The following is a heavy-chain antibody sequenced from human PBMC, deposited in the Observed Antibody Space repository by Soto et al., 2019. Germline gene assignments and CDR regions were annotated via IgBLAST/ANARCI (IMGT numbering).Heavy chain of an antibody. CDR2: INPSGGGT. J-gene: IGHJ4*02. CDR3: ARESEPSDY. V-gene: IGHV1-46*03. CDR1: GYTFTSYF. Sequence: GASVKVSCKASGYTFTSYFIHWVRQAPGQGLEWMGKINPSGGGTTYTRKFQGRLTMTSDTSTSTVYMELSSLRSEDTAMYYCARESEPSDYWGPGTLVTVSS.